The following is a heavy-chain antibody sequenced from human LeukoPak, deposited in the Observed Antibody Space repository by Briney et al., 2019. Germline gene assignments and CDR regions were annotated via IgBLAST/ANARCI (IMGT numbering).Heavy chain of an antibody. CDR2: ISGSGGST. CDR1: GFTFSSYA. D-gene: IGHD3-22*01. Sequence: PGGSLRLSCAASGFTFSSYAMSWVRQAPGKGLEWVSAISGSGGSTYYADSVKGRFTISRDNSKNTLYLQMNSLRAEDTAVYYCAKDVEATMIGQALSGDLDYWGQGTLVTVSS. V-gene: IGHV3-23*01. J-gene: IGHJ4*02. CDR3: AKDVEATMIGQALSGDLDY.